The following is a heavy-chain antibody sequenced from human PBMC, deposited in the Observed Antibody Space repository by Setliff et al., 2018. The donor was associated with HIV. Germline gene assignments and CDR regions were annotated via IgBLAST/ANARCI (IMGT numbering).Heavy chain of an antibody. D-gene: IGHD2-8*01. CDR1: GYTLTSYG. V-gene: IGHV1-3*01. CDR2: INPGNDNT. J-gene: IGHJ4*02. Sequence: ASVKVSCKASGYTLTSYGIHWMRQAPGQSLEWMGWINPGNDNTQYSQKFRSRITLTINKSANVAYMELASLKSEDTAVYYCVITKMLYYFDSWGQGTLVTVSS. CDR3: VITKMLYYFDS.